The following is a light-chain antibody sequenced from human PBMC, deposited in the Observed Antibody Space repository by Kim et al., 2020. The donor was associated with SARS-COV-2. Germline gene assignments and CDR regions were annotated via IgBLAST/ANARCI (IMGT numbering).Light chain of an antibody. CDR3: QHYNNWRPWT. V-gene: IGKV3-15*01. CDR1: QTISTN. J-gene: IGKJ1*01. CDR2: GAS. Sequence: EIVMTQSPATLSVSPGERATLSCRASQTISTNLAWYHQKPGQAPRLLIYGASTRATGIPARFSGSGSGTEFTLTISSLQSEDFAVYYCQHYNNWRPWTFGQGTKVDIK.